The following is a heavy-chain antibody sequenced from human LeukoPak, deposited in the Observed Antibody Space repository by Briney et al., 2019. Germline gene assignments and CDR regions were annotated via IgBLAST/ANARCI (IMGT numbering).Heavy chain of an antibody. V-gene: IGHV3-21*01. J-gene: IGHJ5*02. D-gene: IGHD5-12*01. CDR3: SRDRLGGLDL. CDR1: GFDFSTYA. CDR2: ISTMSNYI. Sequence: GGSLRLSCAASGFDFSTYAINWVRQAPGKGLEWVSSISTMSNYIFYGDSVKGRFTISRDNAKNSVYLQMTSLRPEDTAVCYCSRDRLGGLDLWGQGTLVTVSS.